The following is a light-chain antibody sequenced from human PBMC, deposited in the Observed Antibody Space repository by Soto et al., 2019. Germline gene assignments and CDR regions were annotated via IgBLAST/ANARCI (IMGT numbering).Light chain of an antibody. V-gene: IGLV2-11*01. CDR3: CSYAGSYTLV. J-gene: IGLJ2*01. CDR1: SSDIGDYKF. CDR2: DVT. Sequence: QSVLTQPRSGSGSPGQSVTISFTGTSSDIGDYKFVSWYQQHPDKAPKLIIYDVTKRPTGVPDRFSGSKSCSTASLTISGLQDEIEAHYYCCSYAGSYTLVFGGGTKLTVL.